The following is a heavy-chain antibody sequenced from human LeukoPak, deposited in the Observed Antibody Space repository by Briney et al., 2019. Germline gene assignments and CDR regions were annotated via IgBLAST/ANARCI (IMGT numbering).Heavy chain of an antibody. V-gene: IGHV1-3*01. CDR1: GYTFPNYA. D-gene: IGHD2-2*01. J-gene: IGHJ4*02. CDR2: INAGNGNT. CDR3: ARAYCSPTSCLMGGF. Sequence: ASVKVSCKASGYTFPNYAIYWVRQAPGQRPEWMGWINAGNGNTKYSQNFQGRVTITRDTSATTAYMSLNSLRSEDTAIYYCARAYCSPTSCLMGGFWGQGTLVTVSS.